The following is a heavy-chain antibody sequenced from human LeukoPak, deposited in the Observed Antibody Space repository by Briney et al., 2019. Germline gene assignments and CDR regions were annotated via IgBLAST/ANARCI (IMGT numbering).Heavy chain of an antibody. D-gene: IGHD5-18*01. Sequence: GSSVTVSCKTSGGTFRNYVISWVRQAPGQGLEWMGGIIPIFGAANYAQKFQGRVTITADKSTSTAYMELSSLRSEDTAVYYCARDGVGGYSYGTTPDYWGQGTLVTVSS. CDR3: ARDGVGGYSYGTTPDY. J-gene: IGHJ4*02. CDR2: IIPIFGAA. V-gene: IGHV1-69*06. CDR1: GGTFRNYV.